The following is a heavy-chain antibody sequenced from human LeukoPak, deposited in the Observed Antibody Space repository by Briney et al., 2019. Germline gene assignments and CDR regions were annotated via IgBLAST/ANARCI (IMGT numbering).Heavy chain of an antibody. V-gene: IGHV4-59*08. CDR3: ARHFRTGGRSTDAFDI. CDR1: GGSISSYY. CDR2: IYSSGST. J-gene: IGHJ3*02. D-gene: IGHD2-15*01. Sequence: SETLSLTCTVSGGSISSYYWSWIRQSPGKGLEWIGYIYSSGSTKYNPPLSGRVTISVDTSKNHFSLRLSSVTAPDTAVYYCARHFRTGGRSTDAFDIWGQGTMVTVSS.